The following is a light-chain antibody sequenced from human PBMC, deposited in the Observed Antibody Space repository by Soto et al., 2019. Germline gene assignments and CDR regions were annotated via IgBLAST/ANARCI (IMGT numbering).Light chain of an antibody. J-gene: IGLJ2*01. Sequence: QSVLAQPPSASGSPGQSLTISCSGTSRDVGFYNFASSYQQRPGKAPNLLIYDVSKRPSGDPQRTSGSKSGRTPSLTVSARQSANVAEHSGASYSVDNFLVFGSGTK. CDR2: DVS. CDR3: ASYSVDNFLV. CDR1: SRDVGFYNF. V-gene: IGLV2-8*01.